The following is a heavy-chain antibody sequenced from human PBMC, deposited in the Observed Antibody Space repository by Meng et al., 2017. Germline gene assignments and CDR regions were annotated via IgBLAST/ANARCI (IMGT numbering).Heavy chain of an antibody. D-gene: IGHD1-1*01. CDR2: IYSGGST. CDR1: GFSVTTSY. V-gene: IGHV3-53*01. CDR3: LDEAPRSDY. J-gene: IGHJ4*02. Sequence: GEMGEAGGGLIQPGGSLRLSCTASGFSVTTSYMSWVRQAPGKGLEWVSVIYSGGSTYYADSVKGRFTISRDNAKNTLYLQMNSLRPEDTAVYYCLDEAPRSDYWGQGSLVTVAS.